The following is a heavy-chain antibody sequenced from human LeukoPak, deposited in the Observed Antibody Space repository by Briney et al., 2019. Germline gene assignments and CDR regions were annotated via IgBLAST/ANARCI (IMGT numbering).Heavy chain of an antibody. V-gene: IGHV4-61*01. CDR2: IYYSGST. D-gene: IGHD3-22*01. J-gene: IGHJ4*02. CDR1: NYSINSGYY. CDR3: ARAFYDSSGYYSDY. Sequence: SETLSLTCTVSNYSINSGYYWGWIRQPPGKGLEWIGYIYYSGSTNYNPSLKSRVTISVDTSKNQFSLKLSSVTAADTAVYYCARAFYDSSGYYSDYWGQGTLVTVSS.